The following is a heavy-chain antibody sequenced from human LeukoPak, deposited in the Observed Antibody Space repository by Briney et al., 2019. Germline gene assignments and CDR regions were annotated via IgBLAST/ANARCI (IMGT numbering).Heavy chain of an antibody. CDR2: TYPGDSDT. CDR1: GYSFTSYW. J-gene: IGHJ3*02. CDR3: ARRKDYGDEGAFDI. V-gene: IGHV5-51*01. Sequence: GESLKISCKGSGYSFTSYWIGWVRQLPGKGLVWRGVTYPGDSDTRYSPSFQGQVTISADKSISTAYLQWSSLKASDTARHDCARRKDYGDEGAFDIWGQGTMVTVSS. D-gene: IGHD4-17*01.